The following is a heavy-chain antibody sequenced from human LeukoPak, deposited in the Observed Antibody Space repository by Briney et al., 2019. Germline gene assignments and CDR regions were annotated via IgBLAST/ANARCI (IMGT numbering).Heavy chain of an antibody. Sequence: GGSLRLSCAASGFTFSSYEMNWVRQAPGKGLEWVSYISSSGSTIYYADSVKGRFTISRDNAKNSLYLQMNSLRAEDTAVYYRASLLIRGVYNWFDPWGQGTLVTVSS. J-gene: IGHJ5*02. CDR1: GFTFSSYE. D-gene: IGHD3-10*01. CDR2: ISSSGSTI. V-gene: IGHV3-48*03. CDR3: ASLLIRGVYNWFDP.